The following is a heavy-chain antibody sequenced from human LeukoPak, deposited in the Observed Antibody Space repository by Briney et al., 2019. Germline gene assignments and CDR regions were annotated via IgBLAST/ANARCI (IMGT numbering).Heavy chain of an antibody. D-gene: IGHD3-22*01. CDR1: GFSFDDYA. V-gene: IGHV3-9*01. J-gene: IGHJ4*02. Sequence: PGGSLRLSCAPSGFSFDDYAMHWVRQAPGKGMEWVSGISWNSGSIGYADSVKGRFTISRDNAKNSLYLQMNSLRAEDTALYYCAKDGGVITPGYFFDYWGQGTLVTVSS. CDR2: ISWNSGSI. CDR3: AKDGGVITPGYFFDY.